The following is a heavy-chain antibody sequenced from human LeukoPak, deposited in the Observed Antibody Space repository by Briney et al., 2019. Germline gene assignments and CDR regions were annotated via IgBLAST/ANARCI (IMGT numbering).Heavy chain of an antibody. D-gene: IGHD1-26*01. V-gene: IGHV4-59*01. Sequence: SETLSLTCTVSGGSLSSYYWSWIRQPPGKRLEWLGYIHSSARTNYNPSLKSRVTISVDTSKNQFSLKLSSVTAADTAVYYCARGSLDGSYYYYYYYYYMDVWGKGTTVTVSS. CDR3: ARGSLDGSYYYYYYYYYMDV. CDR1: GGSLSSYY. CDR2: IHSSART. J-gene: IGHJ6*03.